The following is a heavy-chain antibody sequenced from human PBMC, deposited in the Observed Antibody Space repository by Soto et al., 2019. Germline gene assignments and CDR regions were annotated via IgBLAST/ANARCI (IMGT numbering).Heavy chain of an antibody. D-gene: IGHD4-4*01. CDR1: GSSISSYY. CDR2: IYYSGST. CDR3: ARLMTTVTTSNYYYYMDV. Sequence: PETLSLTCTVSGSSISSYYWSWTRQPQGKCLEWIGYIYYSGSTNYNPSLKSRVTISVDTSKNQFSLKLSSVTAADTAVYYCARLMTTVTTSNYYYYMDVWGKGTTVTVSS. J-gene: IGHJ6*03. V-gene: IGHV4-59*08.